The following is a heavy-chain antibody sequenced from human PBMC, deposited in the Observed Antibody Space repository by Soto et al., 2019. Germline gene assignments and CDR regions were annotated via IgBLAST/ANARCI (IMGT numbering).Heavy chain of an antibody. CDR1: GGNFSSYA. V-gene: IGHV1-69*13. Sequence: SVKVSCKASGGNFSSYAISWVRQAPGQGLEWMGGIIPIFGTANYAQKFQGRVTITADESTSTAYMELSSLRSEDTAVYYCAKQQQLVHFDPWGQGTLVTVSS. D-gene: IGHD6-13*01. CDR2: IIPIFGTA. J-gene: IGHJ5*02. CDR3: AKQQQLVHFDP.